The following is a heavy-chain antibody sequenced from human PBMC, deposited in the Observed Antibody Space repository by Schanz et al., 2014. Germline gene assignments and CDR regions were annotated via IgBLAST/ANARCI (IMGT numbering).Heavy chain of an antibody. CDR1: GFTFSSYA. D-gene: IGHD5-12*01. Sequence: QVQLLQFGGGVVQPGRSLRLSCAAYGFTFSSYAMHWVRQAPGKGLEWVALISNDGSIKYYADSVEGRFTISRDNSKNTLYPQMNSLRTEDTAVYYCASPSGYSDYGTYFDFWGQGTLVTVSS. CDR2: ISNDGSIK. CDR3: ASPSGYSDYGTYFDF. V-gene: IGHV3-30*14. J-gene: IGHJ4*02.